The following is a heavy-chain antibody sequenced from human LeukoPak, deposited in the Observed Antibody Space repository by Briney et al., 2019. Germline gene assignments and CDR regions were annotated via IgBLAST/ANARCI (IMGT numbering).Heavy chain of an antibody. CDR1: GFTVSSNC. V-gene: IGHV3-53*01. Sequence: GGSLRLSCAASGFTVSSNCMTWVRHAPRMGLEWVSVLCSGGSTYYADSVKGRFTISTDNSKNTLYLQMNSLRAEDTAVYYCARKVGYGYALDYWGQGTLVTVSS. CDR3: ARKVGYGYALDY. D-gene: IGHD5-18*01. CDR2: LCSGGST. J-gene: IGHJ4*02.